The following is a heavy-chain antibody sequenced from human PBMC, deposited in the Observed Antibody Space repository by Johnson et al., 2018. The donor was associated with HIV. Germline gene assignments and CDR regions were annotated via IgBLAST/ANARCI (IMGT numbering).Heavy chain of an antibody. CDR3: AKDRYSYGSGAGIDAFDI. Sequence: MLLVESGGGLVQPGGSLELSCAASGFTFSGSAMHWVRQASGKGLEWVGRISGSGGSTYYADSVKGRFTISRDNSKNTLYLQMNSLRAEDTALYYCAKDRYSYGSGAGIDAFDIWGQGTVVTVSS. CDR1: GFTFSGSA. J-gene: IGHJ3*02. D-gene: IGHD3-10*01. CDR2: ISGSGGST. V-gene: IGHV3-23*04.